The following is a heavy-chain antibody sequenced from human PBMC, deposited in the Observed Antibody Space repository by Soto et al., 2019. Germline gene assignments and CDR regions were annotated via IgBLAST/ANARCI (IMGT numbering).Heavy chain of an antibody. CDR3: GKGLSITMFQS. Sequence: VQLLESGGGLVQPGGSLRLSCAGSGFAFSSHAMSWVRQAPGKGLEWVSAISGSGGNTYYADYVKGRFTISRDNSKNTLYLQMNSLRAEDTAVYYCGKGLSITMFQSWGQGTLVTVSS. J-gene: IGHJ5*02. D-gene: IGHD3-10*02. CDR2: ISGSGGNT. CDR1: GFAFSSHA. V-gene: IGHV3-23*01.